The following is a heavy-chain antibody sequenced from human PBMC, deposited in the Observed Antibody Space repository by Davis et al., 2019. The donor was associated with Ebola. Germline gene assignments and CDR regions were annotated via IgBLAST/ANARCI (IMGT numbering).Heavy chain of an antibody. Sequence: GESLKISCAASGFTFSSYTINWVRQAPGKGLEWVSSISPTSRYIYQAVSLKGRFTISRDNAKNLLFLQMNSLGVEDTAVYYCARADAVASERDAGYSLDVWGQGTTVTVSS. D-gene: IGHD6-19*01. J-gene: IGHJ6*02. V-gene: IGHV3-21*06. CDR1: GFTFSSYT. CDR2: ISPTSRYI. CDR3: ARADAVASERDAGYSLDV.